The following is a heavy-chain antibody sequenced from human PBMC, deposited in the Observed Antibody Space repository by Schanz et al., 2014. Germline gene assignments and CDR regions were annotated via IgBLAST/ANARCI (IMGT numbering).Heavy chain of an antibody. CDR3: ARDGAELYYFDD. CDR1: GFTFRRYG. J-gene: IGHJ4*02. Sequence: VQLVECGGGLVQPGGSLRLSCVASGFTFRRYGMSWVRQAPGKGLEWIAYIGYSGVPIYYANSVKGRFTVSRDNAKNSLYLQMNGLRAEDTAVFYCARDGAELYYFDDWGQGTLVTVSS. D-gene: IGHD1-1*01. V-gene: IGHV3-48*04. CDR2: IGYSGVPI.